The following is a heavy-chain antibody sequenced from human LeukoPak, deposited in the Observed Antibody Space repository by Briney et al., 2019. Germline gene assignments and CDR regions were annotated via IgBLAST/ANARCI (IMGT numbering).Heavy chain of an antibody. D-gene: IGHD7-27*01. CDR1: GGSFSGYY. CDR3: ARGWGGADAFDI. J-gene: IGHJ3*02. Sequence: PSKTLSLTCAVYGGSFSGYYWSWIRQPPGKGLEWIGEINHSGSTNYNPSLKSRVTISVDTSKNQFSLKLSSVTAADTAVYYCARGWGGADAFDIWGQGTMVTVSS. CDR2: INHSGST. V-gene: IGHV4-34*01.